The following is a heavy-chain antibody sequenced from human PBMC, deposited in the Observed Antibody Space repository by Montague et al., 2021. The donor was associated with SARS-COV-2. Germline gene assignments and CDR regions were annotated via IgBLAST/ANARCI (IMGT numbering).Heavy chain of an antibody. CDR1: GGSISSSSYY. D-gene: IGHD3-22*01. CDR2: IYYSGST. V-gene: IGHV4-39*01. J-gene: IGHJ3*02. Sequence: SETLSLTCTVSGGSISSSSYYWGWIRQPPGKGLEWIGSIYYSGSTYYNPPLKSRVTISVDTSKYQFSLKLSSVTAADTAVYYCASPTYYYDSSGSDAFDIWGQGTMVTVSS. CDR3: ASPTYYYDSSGSDAFDI.